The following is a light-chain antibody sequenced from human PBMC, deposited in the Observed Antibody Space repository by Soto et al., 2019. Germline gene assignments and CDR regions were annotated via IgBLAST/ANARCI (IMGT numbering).Light chain of an antibody. J-gene: IGLJ2*01. V-gene: IGLV2-8*01. CDR2: EVS. CDR3: SSYAGSNNLV. CDR1: SSDVGGYNY. Sequence: QSALTQPPSASGSPGQSVTISCTGTSSDVGGYNYVSWYQQHPGKAPKLMIYEVSKRPSGVRDRFSGSKSGNTASLTVSGLQAEDEADYSCSSYAGSNNLVFGGGTKLTVL.